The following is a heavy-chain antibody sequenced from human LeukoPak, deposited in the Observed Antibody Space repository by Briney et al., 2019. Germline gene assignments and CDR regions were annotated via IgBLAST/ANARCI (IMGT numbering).Heavy chain of an antibody. CDR1: GYSFTTYW. V-gene: IGHV5-51*01. Sequence: GESLKISCKGSGYSFTTYWIAWVRQMPGKGLEGMGRLIPGESDTTYSPSFQGQVSISADKSISTAYLQWSSLKASDTAMYYCARQGGRGGNSGLWGEILIKNAFDIWGQGTMVTVSS. D-gene: IGHD4-23*01. CDR2: LIPGESDT. CDR3: ARQGGRGGNSGLWGEILIKNAFDI. J-gene: IGHJ3*02.